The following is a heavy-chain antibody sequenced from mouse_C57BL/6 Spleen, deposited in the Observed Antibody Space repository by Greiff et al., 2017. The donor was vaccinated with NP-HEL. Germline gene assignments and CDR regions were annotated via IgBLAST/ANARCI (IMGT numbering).Heavy chain of an antibody. CDR1: GFTFSSYA. D-gene: IGHD1-1*01. CDR2: ISDGGSYT. Sequence: EVQVVESGGGLVKPGGSLKLSCAASGFTFSSYAMSWVRQTPEKRLEWVATISDGGSYTYYPDNVKGRFTISRDNAKNNLYLQMSHLKSEDTAMYYCARDGHGSRTPRFAYWGQGTLVTVSA. CDR3: ARDGHGSRTPRFAY. V-gene: IGHV5-4*01. J-gene: IGHJ3*01.